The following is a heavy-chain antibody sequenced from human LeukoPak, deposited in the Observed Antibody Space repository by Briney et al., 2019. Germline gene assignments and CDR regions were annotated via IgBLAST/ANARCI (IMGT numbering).Heavy chain of an antibody. Sequence: PGGSLRLSCAVSGFTVSSDYMSRVRQAPGKGLEWVSVMYSGGSTYYAVSVKGRFTISRDNSKNTLYLQMNSLRAEDTAVYYCVRHDWFDPWGRGTRVTVSS. CDR3: VRHDWFDP. J-gene: IGHJ5*02. CDR2: MYSGGST. V-gene: IGHV3-66*04. CDR1: GFTVSSDY.